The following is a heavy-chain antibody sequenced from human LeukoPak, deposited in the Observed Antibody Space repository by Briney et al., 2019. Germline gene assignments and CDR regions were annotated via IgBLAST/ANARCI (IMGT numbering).Heavy chain of an antibody. Sequence: GGSLRLSCAASGFTFDDYTMHWVRQAPGKGLEWVSLISWDGGSTYYADSMKGRFTISRDNSKNSLYLQMNSLRTEDTALYYCAKATRPGIAAAGTYMDVWGKGTTVTVSS. D-gene: IGHD6-13*01. V-gene: IGHV3-43*01. CDR2: ISWDGGST. J-gene: IGHJ6*03. CDR1: GFTFDDYT. CDR3: AKATRPGIAAAGTYMDV.